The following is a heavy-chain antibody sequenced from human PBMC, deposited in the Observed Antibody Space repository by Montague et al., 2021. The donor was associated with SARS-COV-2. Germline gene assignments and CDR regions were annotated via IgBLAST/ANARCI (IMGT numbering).Heavy chain of an antibody. V-gene: IGHV4-34*01. J-gene: IGHJ5*02. D-gene: IGHD3-16*02. CDR2: INHSGST. CDR3: ARGYDYVWGSYRYLHWFDP. CDR1: GGSFSGYY. Sequence: SETLSLTCAVHGGSFSGYYWSWIRQPPGKGLEWIGEINHSGSTNYNPSLKSRVTISVDTSKNQFSLKLSSVTAADTAVYYCARGYDYVWGSYRYLHWFDPWGQGTLVTVSS.